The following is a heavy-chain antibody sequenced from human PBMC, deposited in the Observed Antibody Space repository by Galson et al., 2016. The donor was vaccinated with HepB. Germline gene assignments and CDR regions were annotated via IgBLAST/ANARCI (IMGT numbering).Heavy chain of an antibody. J-gene: IGHJ4*02. V-gene: IGHV2-5*02. CDR2: IYWDDTQ. CDR1: GFSITSSAVA. CDR3: AHAHWRDLSLFDY. Sequence: PALVKPTQTLSLTCTLSGFSITSSAVAVGWIRQPPGKALEWLALIYWDDTQRYSPSLRSRLTISTDTSKYQVALTMTNMDPVDTATYYCAHAHWRDLSLFDYWGQGIPVTVPS. D-gene: IGHD1-1*01.